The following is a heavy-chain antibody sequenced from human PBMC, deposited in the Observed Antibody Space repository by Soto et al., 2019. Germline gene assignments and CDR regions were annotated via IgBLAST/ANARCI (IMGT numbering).Heavy chain of an antibody. V-gene: IGHV1-2*02. Sequence: GASVKVSCKASGYTFTGYYMHWVRQAPGQGLEWMGWINPNSGGTNYAQKFQGRVTMTRDTSISTAYMELSRLRSDDTAVYYCARVDYYDSSGFDYWGQGTLVTVPS. CDR1: GYTFTGYY. CDR3: ARVDYYDSSGFDY. D-gene: IGHD3-22*01. CDR2: INPNSGGT. J-gene: IGHJ4*02.